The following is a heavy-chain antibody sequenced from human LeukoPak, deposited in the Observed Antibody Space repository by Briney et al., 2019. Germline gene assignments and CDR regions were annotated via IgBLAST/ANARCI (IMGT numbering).Heavy chain of an antibody. Sequence: SETLSLTCTVSGGSISSSSYYWGWIRQPPGKGLEWIGSIYYSGSTYYNPSLKSRVAISVDTSKNQFSLKLSSVTAADTAVYYCARVGRDWRRNCSGGSCYSNWFDPWGQGTLVTVSS. J-gene: IGHJ5*02. CDR1: GGSISSSSYY. V-gene: IGHV4-39*07. CDR3: ARVGRDWRRNCSGGSCYSNWFDP. CDR2: IYYSGST. D-gene: IGHD2-15*01.